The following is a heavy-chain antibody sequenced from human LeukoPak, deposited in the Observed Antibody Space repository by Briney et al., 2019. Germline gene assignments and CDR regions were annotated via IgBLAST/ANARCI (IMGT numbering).Heavy chain of an antibody. V-gene: IGHV4-4*07. CDR2: IYTSEST. CDR1: GGPISSYY. J-gene: IGHJ6*03. CDR3: AREQFGGDYYYYYYMDG. Sequence: SETLSLTCTVSGGPISSYYWSWIRQPAGKGLEWIGRIYTSESTNYTPSLKSRVTMSVDTSTIQFSLKLSSVTAADTAVYYYAREQFGGDYYYYYYMDGWGKGTTVTISS. D-gene: IGHD3-16*01.